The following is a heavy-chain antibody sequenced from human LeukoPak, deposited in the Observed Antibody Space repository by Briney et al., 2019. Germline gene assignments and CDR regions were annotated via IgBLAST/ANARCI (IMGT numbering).Heavy chain of an antibody. Sequence: SQTLSLTCTVSGGSVSSGRYYWSWIRQHPRKGLEWIGYIYSSGATYYNPSLKSRLTISMETSQNQFSLKLDSVTAADTAVYYCAGTTYYYHSTDVWGKGTTVTVSS. J-gene: IGHJ6*03. V-gene: IGHV4-31*03. CDR2: IYSSGAT. D-gene: IGHD1-14*01. CDR3: AGTTYYYHSTDV. CDR1: GGSVSSGRYY.